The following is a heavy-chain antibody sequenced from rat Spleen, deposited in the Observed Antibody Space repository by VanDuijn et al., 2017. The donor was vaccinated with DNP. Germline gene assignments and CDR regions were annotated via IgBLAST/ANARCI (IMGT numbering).Heavy chain of an antibody. Sequence: QVQLQQSGAELAKPGSSVKISCKASGHTFTSHFIGWIKQTPGQGLDYIGYINTGSGGTNYNEKFKGKATLTVDKSSSTAFMQLSSLTPDDSAVYYCARYRYNYLDYWGQGVMVTVSS. V-gene: IGHV1-43*01. CDR3: ARYRYNYLDY. J-gene: IGHJ2*01. CDR1: GHTFTSHF. D-gene: IGHD1-5*01. CDR2: INTGSGGT.